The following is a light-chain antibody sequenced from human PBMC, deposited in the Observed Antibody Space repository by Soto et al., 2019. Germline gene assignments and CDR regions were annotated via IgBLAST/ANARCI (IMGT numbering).Light chain of an antibody. V-gene: IGKV3-20*01. CDR1: QSVSSSY. CDR3: QQHDRLPYT. J-gene: IGKJ2*01. Sequence: EIVLTQSPGTLSLSPGERATLSCRASQSVSSSYLAWYQQKRGQAPRLLFYGASSRATGMPDRFSGSGSGTDFTLTISRLEPEDFAVYYCQQHDRLPYTFGQGTKLEIK. CDR2: GAS.